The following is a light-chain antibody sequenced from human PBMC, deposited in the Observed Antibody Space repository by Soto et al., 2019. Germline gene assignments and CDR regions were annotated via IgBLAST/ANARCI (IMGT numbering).Light chain of an antibody. Sequence: DIQMTQSPSSLSASVGDRVTITCRASQSIAIYLNWYQQKPGKAPNLLIYAASSLHSGVPSRFSGSGSGTDFTLTIIKLQPEDVATYFCQQSYTIPQYTFCQGTKLEIK. J-gene: IGKJ2*01. CDR3: QQSYTIPQYT. V-gene: IGKV1-39*01. CDR1: QSIAIY. CDR2: AAS.